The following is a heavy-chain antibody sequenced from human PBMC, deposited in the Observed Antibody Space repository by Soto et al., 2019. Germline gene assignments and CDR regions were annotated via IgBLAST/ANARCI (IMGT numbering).Heavy chain of an antibody. CDR2: IYYSGST. V-gene: IGHV4-59*01. D-gene: IGHD6-19*01. CDR1: GGSISSYY. Sequence: SETLSLTCTVSGGSISSYYWSWIRQPPGKGLEWSGYIYYSGSTTYNPSLKRRVTISVDTSKNQFSLQLSSVTAADPAVYYCARATRTRQWLTWFDPWGQGTLVTVSS. J-gene: IGHJ5*02. CDR3: ARATRTRQWLTWFDP.